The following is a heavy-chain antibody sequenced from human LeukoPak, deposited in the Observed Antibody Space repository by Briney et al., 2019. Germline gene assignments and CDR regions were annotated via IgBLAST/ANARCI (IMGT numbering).Heavy chain of an antibody. D-gene: IGHD3-22*01. J-gene: IGHJ4*02. CDR2: IIPIFGTA. Sequence: ASVKVSCKASGGTFSSYAISWVRQAPGQGLEWMGGIIPIFGTANYAQKFQGRVTITADESTSTAYMELSSLRSEDTAVYYCARDLRDSGGSHEYYFDYWGQGTLVTVSS. CDR1: GGTFSSYA. V-gene: IGHV1-69*13. CDR3: ARDLRDSGGSHEYYFDY.